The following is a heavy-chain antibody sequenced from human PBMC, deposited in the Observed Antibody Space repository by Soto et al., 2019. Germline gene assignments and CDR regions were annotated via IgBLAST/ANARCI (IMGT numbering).Heavy chain of an antibody. CDR3: ARELENY. Sequence: SETLSLTCAVYGGAFSGYYWSWIRQPPGKGLEWIGEINHSGSTNYNPSLKSRVTISVDTSKGQFSLKLSSVTAADTAVYYCARELENYWGQGTLVTVSP. J-gene: IGHJ4*02. D-gene: IGHD1-1*01. CDR1: GGAFSGYY. CDR2: INHSGST. V-gene: IGHV4-34*01.